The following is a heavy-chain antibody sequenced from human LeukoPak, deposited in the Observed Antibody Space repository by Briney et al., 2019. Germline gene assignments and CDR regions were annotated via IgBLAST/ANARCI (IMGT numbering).Heavy chain of an antibody. Sequence: ASVKVSCRASGYTFTSYGISWVRQAPGQGLEWMGWISAYNGNTNYAQKLQGRVTMTTDTSTSTAYMELRSLRSDDTAVYYCARVGEYCSGESCFDYWGQGTLVTVSS. D-gene: IGHD2-15*01. V-gene: IGHV1-18*01. CDR2: ISAYNGNT. CDR3: ARVGEYCSGESCFDY. CDR1: GYTFTSYG. J-gene: IGHJ4*02.